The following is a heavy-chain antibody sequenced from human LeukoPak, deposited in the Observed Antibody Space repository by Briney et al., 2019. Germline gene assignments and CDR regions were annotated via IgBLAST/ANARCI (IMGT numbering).Heavy chain of an antibody. CDR2: IIPIFGTA. Sequence: SVKVSCKASGYTFTGYYMHWVRQAPGQGLEWMGGIIPIFGTANYAQKFQGRVTITTDESTSTAYMELSSLRSEDTAVYYCARSGIAAVRHWFDPWGQGTLVTVSS. D-gene: IGHD6-13*01. CDR3: ARSGIAAVRHWFDP. J-gene: IGHJ5*02. CDR1: GYTFTGYY. V-gene: IGHV1-69*05.